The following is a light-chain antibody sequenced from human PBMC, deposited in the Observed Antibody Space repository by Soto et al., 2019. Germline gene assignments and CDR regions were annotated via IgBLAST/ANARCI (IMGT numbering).Light chain of an antibody. CDR2: EVT. Sequence: QSALTQPPSASGSPGQSVTISCTGTSSDVGNYNYVSWYQQHPGKAPKLMIYEVTKRPSGVPDRFSGSKSGNTASLTVSGVQAEDEADYYSSSYAGSKTLFGGGTKLTVL. CDR3: SSYAGSKTL. J-gene: IGLJ3*02. V-gene: IGLV2-8*01. CDR1: SSDVGNYNY.